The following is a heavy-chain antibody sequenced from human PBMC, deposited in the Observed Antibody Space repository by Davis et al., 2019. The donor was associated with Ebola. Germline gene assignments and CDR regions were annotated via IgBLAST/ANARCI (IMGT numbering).Heavy chain of an antibody. CDR3: AKVLLWFGELSDWYFDL. CDR1: VITFSSYA. D-gene: IGHD3-10*01. CDR2: ISGSGGST. Sequence: GGSLRLSCTDSVITFSSYAMTWVRQAPGKGLEWVSAISGSGGSTYYADSVKGRFTISRDNSKNTLYLQMNSLRAEDTAVYYCAKVLLWFGELSDWYFDLWGRGTLVTVSS. J-gene: IGHJ2*01. V-gene: IGHV3-23*01.